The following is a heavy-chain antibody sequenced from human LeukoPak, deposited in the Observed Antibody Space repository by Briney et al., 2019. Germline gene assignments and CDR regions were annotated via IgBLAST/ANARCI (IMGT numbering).Heavy chain of an antibody. Sequence: SVKVSCKASGGTFSSYAISWVRQAAGQGLEWMGGIIPIFGTANYAQKFQGRVTITTDESTSTAYMELSSLRSEDTAVYYCATLGVVVRRPDAFDIWGQGTMVTVSS. CDR2: IIPIFGTA. CDR3: ATLGVVVRRPDAFDI. D-gene: IGHD2-2*01. V-gene: IGHV1-69*05. J-gene: IGHJ3*02. CDR1: GGTFSSYA.